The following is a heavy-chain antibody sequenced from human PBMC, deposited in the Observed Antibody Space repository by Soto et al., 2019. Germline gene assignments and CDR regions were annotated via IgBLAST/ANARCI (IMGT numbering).Heavy chain of an antibody. Sequence: SETLSLTCTVSGASISGGTYYWTWIRQAHGQGLEWVGHIYYTGSTNYNPALNDRVTISVDTSKNHFSLQLTSVAAADTAVYYCARGAGFSYASTWFDIWGQGTLVTVSS. J-gene: IGHJ5*02. D-gene: IGHD5-18*01. CDR1: GASISGGTYY. CDR3: ARGAGFSYASTWFDI. CDR2: IYYTGST. V-gene: IGHV4-61*03.